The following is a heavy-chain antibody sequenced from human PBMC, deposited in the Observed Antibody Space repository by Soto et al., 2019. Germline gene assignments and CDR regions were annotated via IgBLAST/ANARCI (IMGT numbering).Heavy chain of an antibody. CDR1: GVSFNNNG. Sequence: QVQLVQSGAEVKKPGSSVKVSCKTSGVSFNNNGIGWVRQAPGHGLEWMGGVSPPFRTSNYARKFQGRITNSGVASSCTVYMQLSSLTSEDSAQYYSARVLYYGSGSYTPYGMDVWGQGTTVTVSS. J-gene: IGHJ6*02. V-gene: IGHV1-69*01. CDR3: ARVLYYGSGSYTPYGMDV. CDR2: VSPPFRTS. D-gene: IGHD3-10*01.